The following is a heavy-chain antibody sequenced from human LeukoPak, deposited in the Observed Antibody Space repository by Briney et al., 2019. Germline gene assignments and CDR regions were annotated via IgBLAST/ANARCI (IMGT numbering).Heavy chain of an antibody. Sequence: GGSLRLSCAASGFTFSNSAMSWVRQAPGKGLEWVSTLSGSGTTTYYADSVKGRFTISRDNSKNTLYLQMNSLRAEDTAVYYCAKGIYSSGWSYFDYWGQGTLVTVSS. D-gene: IGHD6-19*01. CDR3: AKGIYSSGWSYFDY. V-gene: IGHV3-23*01. CDR1: GFTFSNSA. J-gene: IGHJ4*02. CDR2: LSGSGTTT.